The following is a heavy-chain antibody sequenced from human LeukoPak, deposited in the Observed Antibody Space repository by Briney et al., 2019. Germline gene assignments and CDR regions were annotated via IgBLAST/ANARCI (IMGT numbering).Heavy chain of an antibody. D-gene: IGHD2-21*02. CDR3: ARVSVGLLRDAFDI. CDR1: GGSISSSSYY. CDR2: IYYSGST. Sequence: SETLSLTCTVSGGSISSSSYYWGWIRQPPGKGLEWIGSIYYSGSTYYNPSLKSRVTISVDTSKNQFSLKLSSVTAADTAVYYCARVSVGLLRDAFDIWGQGTMVTVSS. V-gene: IGHV4-39*07. J-gene: IGHJ3*02.